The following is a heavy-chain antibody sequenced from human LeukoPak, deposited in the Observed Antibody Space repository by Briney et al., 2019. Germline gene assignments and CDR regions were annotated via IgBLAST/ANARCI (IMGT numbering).Heavy chain of an antibody. D-gene: IGHD5-12*01. CDR1: GGTFISYA. CDR3: ARDPRYGGYDLDY. CDR2: IIPIFGTA. V-gene: IGHV1-69*13. Sequence: SVKVSCKASGGTFISYAISWVRQAPGQGLEWMGGIIPIFGTANYAQKFQGRVTITADESTSTAYMELSSLRSEDTAVYYCARDPRYGGYDLDYWGQGTLVTVSS. J-gene: IGHJ4*02.